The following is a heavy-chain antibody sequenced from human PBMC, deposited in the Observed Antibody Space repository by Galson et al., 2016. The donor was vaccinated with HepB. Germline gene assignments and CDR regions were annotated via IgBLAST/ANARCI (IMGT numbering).Heavy chain of an antibody. CDR1: GFSLSTSGMA. Sequence: PALVKPTQTLTLTCDVSGFSLSTSGMAVAWIRQPPGKALGWFALIYWDDDKRYRPSLKSRITLTRDTYKNQVVLNMTNMDPADTATYYCAHYRSGWFSTGPDAFDTWGQGTMVTVSS. D-gene: IGHD6-19*01. CDR3: AHYRSGWFSTGPDAFDT. J-gene: IGHJ3*02. V-gene: IGHV2-5*02. CDR2: IYWDDDK.